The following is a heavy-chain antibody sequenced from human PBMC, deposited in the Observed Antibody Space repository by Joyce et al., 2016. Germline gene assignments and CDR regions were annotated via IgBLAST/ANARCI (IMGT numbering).Heavy chain of an antibody. Sequence: QVQLVQSGSEVKKPGVSVEVSCKASGYIFTTYGISWGRQATGQGCEWMGWISAHHGNTKYAQKSQSRVTMTIDTSTSTAYMELKSLRSDDTAVYYCARDIHYYNSSGYYWGAFDIWGQGTMVSVSS. CDR1: GYIFTTYG. V-gene: IGHV1-18*01. J-gene: IGHJ3*02. D-gene: IGHD3-22*01. CDR2: ISAHHGNT. CDR3: ARDIHYYNSSGYYWGAFDI.